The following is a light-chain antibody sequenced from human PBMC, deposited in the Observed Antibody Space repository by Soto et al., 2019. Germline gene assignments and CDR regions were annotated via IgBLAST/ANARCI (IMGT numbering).Light chain of an antibody. Sequence: EIVFAQSPTTLSLSPGERATLSCRASQSVSSYLAWYQQKPGQAPSLLIYGAFTRATGIPARFSGTGSGTEFTLTISSLQSEDFALYYCQQYNDWPLTFGQGTKVDIK. J-gene: IGKJ1*01. CDR3: QQYNDWPLT. CDR1: QSVSSY. CDR2: GAF. V-gene: IGKV3-15*01.